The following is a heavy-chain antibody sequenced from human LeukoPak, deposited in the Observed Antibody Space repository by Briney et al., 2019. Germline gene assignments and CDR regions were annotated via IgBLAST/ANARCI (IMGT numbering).Heavy chain of an antibody. CDR3: ARNVLGYCTNGVCPRFDY. Sequence: PSETLSLTCTVSGGSISSSSYYWGWIRQPPGKGLEWIGSIYYSGSTYYNPSLKSRVTISVDTSKNQFSLKLSSVTAADTAVYYCARNVLGYCTNGVCPRFDYWGQGTLVTVSS. D-gene: IGHD2-8*01. CDR1: GGSISSSSYY. J-gene: IGHJ4*02. V-gene: IGHV4-39*01. CDR2: IYYSGST.